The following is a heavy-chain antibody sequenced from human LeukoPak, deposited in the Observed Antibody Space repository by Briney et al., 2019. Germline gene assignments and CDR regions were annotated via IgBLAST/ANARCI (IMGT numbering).Heavy chain of an antibody. CDR1: GGSISSYY. D-gene: IGHD1-26*01. CDR3: ARQKASGVGASRYWYFDL. Sequence: SETLSLTCTVSGGSISSYYWSWIQQPPGKGLEWIGYIHHSGSTNYNPSLKSRVTISVDTSKNQFSLKLSSVTAADTAVYYCARQKASGVGASRYWYFDLWGRGTLVTVSS. V-gene: IGHV4-59*08. J-gene: IGHJ2*01. CDR2: IHHSGST.